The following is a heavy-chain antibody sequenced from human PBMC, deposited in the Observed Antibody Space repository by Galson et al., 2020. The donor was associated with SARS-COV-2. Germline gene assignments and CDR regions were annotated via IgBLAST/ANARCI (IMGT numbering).Heavy chain of an antibody. CDR3: ASWFGELLWEAFDI. D-gene: IGHD3-10*01. V-gene: IGHV1-18*01. CDR1: GYTFTSYG. CDR2: ISXXXGNT. Sequence: ASVKVSCKASGYTFTSYGISWVRQAPGQGLEWMGWISXXXGNTNYTQKLQGRVTMTTDTSTSTAYMELRSLRSDDTAVYYCASWFGELLWEAFDIWGQGTMVTVSS. J-gene: IGHJ3*02.